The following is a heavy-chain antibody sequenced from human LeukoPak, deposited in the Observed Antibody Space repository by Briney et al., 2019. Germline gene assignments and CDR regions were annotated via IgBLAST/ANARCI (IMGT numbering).Heavy chain of an antibody. J-gene: IGHJ4*02. CDR3: ARDVTEPVFYDT. CDR1: GFTFYNYA. D-gene: IGHD2-8*01. CDR2: ISNSGDNK. Sequence: PGGSLRLSCAASGFTFYNYAMAWVRQARGKGLEWVSSISNSGDNKYYADAVKGRFTISRDNSKNTVYLQMYSLRVEDTARYYCARDVTEPVFYDTWGQGTLASVSS. V-gene: IGHV3-23*01.